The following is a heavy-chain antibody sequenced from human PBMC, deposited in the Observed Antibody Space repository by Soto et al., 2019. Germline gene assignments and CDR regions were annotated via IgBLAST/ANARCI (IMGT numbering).Heavy chain of an antibody. Sequence: QVQLQESGPGLVRPSQTLSLTCTVSGGSISGGGYYWSWIRQHPGKGLEWIAYMYYSGSTNYNPSLKSRFTISVDTSKNQFSLKLSSVTAADTAVYYCARLGPTYYYDSGAYGHAFDIWGQGTMVTVSS. V-gene: IGHV4-31*03. D-gene: IGHD3-22*01. CDR1: GGSISGGGYY. CDR2: MYYSGST. J-gene: IGHJ3*02. CDR3: ARLGPTYYYDSGAYGHAFDI.